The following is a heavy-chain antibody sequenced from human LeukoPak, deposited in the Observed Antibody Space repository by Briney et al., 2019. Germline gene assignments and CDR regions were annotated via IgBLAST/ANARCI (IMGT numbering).Heavy chain of an antibody. Sequence: GGSLRLSCAASGFTVSSNYMTWVRQAPGKGLEYVSAISSNGGSTYYADSVKGRFTISRDNSKNTLYLQMSSLRAEDTAVYYCVKDQSGDYGLHHYFDYWGQGTLVTVSS. D-gene: IGHD4-17*01. CDR3: VKDQSGDYGLHHYFDY. CDR2: ISSNGGST. V-gene: IGHV3-64D*09. J-gene: IGHJ4*02. CDR1: GFTVSSNY.